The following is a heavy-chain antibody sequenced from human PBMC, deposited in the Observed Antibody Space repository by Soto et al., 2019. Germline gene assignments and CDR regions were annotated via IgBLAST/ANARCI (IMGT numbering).Heavy chain of an antibody. CDR1: GGSISSYY. Sequence: SATLSLTFTFSGGSISSYYWSLILQPAGTGLEWIGRIYTSGSTTYNPSLKSRVTISIDTSKNQFSLNLSSVTAADTAVYYCHAGYCGGTSCYTEAYYYGMDVWGQGTTVTVSS. V-gene: IGHV4-4*07. D-gene: IGHD2-2*02. J-gene: IGHJ6*02. CDR3: HAGYCGGTSCYTEAYYYGMDV. CDR2: IYTSGST.